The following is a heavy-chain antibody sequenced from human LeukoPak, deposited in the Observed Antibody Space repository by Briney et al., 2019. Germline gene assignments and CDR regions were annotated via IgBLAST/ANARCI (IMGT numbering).Heavy chain of an antibody. D-gene: IGHD5-24*01. J-gene: IGHJ4*02. CDR1: GFTFSSYA. Sequence: GGSLRLSCAVSGFTFSSYAMSWVRQAPGKGLEWVSSISSSGGSTYYADSVKGRFTISRDNSKNTLYLQMNSLRAEDTAVYYCAKGGDGYNYYFDYWGQETLVTVSS. CDR2: ISSSGGST. CDR3: AKGGDGYNYYFDY. V-gene: IGHV3-23*01.